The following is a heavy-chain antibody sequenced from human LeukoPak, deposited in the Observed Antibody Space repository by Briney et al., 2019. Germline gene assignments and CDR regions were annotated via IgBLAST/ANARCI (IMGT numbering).Heavy chain of an antibody. D-gene: IGHD6-19*01. J-gene: IGHJ4*02. CDR3: ARVYSGWLDY. CDR1: GGSISSGSYY. CDR2: IYTSGST. Sequence: SETLSLTCTVSGGSISSGSYYWSWIRQPAGKGLEWIGRIYTSGSTNYNPSLKSRVTISVDTSKNQFSLKLSSVTAADTAVYYCARVYSGWLDYWGQGTLVTVSS. V-gene: IGHV4-61*02.